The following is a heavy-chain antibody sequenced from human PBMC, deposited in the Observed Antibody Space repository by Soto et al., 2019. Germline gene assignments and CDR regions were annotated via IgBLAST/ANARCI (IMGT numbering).Heavy chain of an antibody. Sequence: EEQLLESGGGLVQPGGSLRLSCAASGFTFSSYAMSWVRQAPGKGLEWVSAISGSGGSTYYADSVKGRFTISRDNSKNTLYLQMNSLRAEDTAVYYCAKDPKPSIAARPNDYWGQGTLVTVSS. CDR3: AKDPKPSIAARPNDY. V-gene: IGHV3-23*01. J-gene: IGHJ4*02. CDR2: ISGSGGST. CDR1: GFTFSSYA. D-gene: IGHD6-6*01.